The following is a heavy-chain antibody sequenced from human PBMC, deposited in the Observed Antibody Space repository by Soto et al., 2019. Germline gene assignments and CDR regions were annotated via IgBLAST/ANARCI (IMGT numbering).Heavy chain of an antibody. J-gene: IGHJ4*02. Sequence: GSGPTLVNPTQTLTLTCTFSGFSLSTSGMRVSWIRQPPGKALEWLARIDWDDDKRYSPSLKDRLAISKDTSSNQVVLTITNIDPGDSATYFCAHAGDYDLLTFDHWGPGTLVTVSS. D-gene: IGHD4-17*01. CDR1: GFSLSTSGMR. CDR3: AHAGDYDLLTFDH. CDR2: IDWDDDK. V-gene: IGHV2-5*08.